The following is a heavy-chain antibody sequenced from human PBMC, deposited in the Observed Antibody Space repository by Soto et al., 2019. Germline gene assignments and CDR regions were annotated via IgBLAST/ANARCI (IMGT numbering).Heavy chain of an antibody. D-gene: IGHD3-9*01. CDR1: GYTLTELS. J-gene: IGHJ5*02. CDR3: ATGPTSYYDILTGPGRPDWFDP. Sequence: ASVKVSCKVSGYTLTELSMHWVRQAPGKGLEWMGGFDPEDGETIYAQKFQGRVTMTEGTSTDTAYMELSSLRSEDTAVYYCATGPTSYYDILTGPGRPDWFDPWGQGTLVTVSS. V-gene: IGHV1-24*01. CDR2: FDPEDGET.